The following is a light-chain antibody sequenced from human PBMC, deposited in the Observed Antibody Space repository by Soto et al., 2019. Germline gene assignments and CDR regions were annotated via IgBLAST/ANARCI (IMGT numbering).Light chain of an antibody. CDR2: NNN. V-gene: IGLV1-44*01. J-gene: IGLJ2*01. CDR1: RSTIGSNP. CDR3: ATRDDTLYGPV. Sequence: QSVLTQPPSASGTPGQGVTISCSGSRSTIGSNPVQWYHQLPGTAPKHLIYNNNQRPSGVPDRFSGSKSGTSASLAISGLQSEDEAYLYCATRDDTLYGPVFGGGTKLTVL.